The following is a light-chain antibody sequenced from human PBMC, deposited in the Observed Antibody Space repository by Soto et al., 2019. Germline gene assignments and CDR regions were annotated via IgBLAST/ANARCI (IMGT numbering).Light chain of an antibody. CDR1: QSVSSDY. CDR2: GAS. J-gene: IGKJ1*01. Sequence: EIVLTQSPATLSVSPGERATLSCRASQSVSSDYLAWYQKKPGQAPRLLIYGASSRATGIPDRFSGSGSGTDFTLTISRLEPEDSAVYYCQQYHTSRTFGQGTKVDIK. V-gene: IGKV3-20*01. CDR3: QQYHTSRT.